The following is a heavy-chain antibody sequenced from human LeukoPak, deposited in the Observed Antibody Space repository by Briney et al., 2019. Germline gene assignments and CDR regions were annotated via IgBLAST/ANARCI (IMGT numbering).Heavy chain of an antibody. Sequence: PGGSLRLSCAASGFTFSSYEMNWVRQAPGKGLEWVSYISSSGSTIYYADSVKGRFTISRDNAKNSLYLQMNSLRAEDTAVHYCARDGSSGDSPIDYWGQGTLVTVSS. CDR2: ISSSGSTI. CDR3: ARDGSSGDSPIDY. J-gene: IGHJ4*02. D-gene: IGHD3-22*01. CDR1: GFTFSSYE. V-gene: IGHV3-48*03.